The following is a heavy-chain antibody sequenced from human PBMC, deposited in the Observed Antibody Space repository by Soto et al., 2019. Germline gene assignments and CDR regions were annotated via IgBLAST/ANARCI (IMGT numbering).Heavy chain of an antibody. CDR3: ARGPDDSDVPRWDY. CDR1: GYNFNQYY. J-gene: IGHJ4*02. Sequence: QVQLVQSGAEVRKPGASVRLSCETSGYNFNQYYIHWVRQAPGQGLEWMGIINLRGGTTEYAHKFRGRVTVTGDTATSTAYMQLSSLRPDDTAVYFCARGPDDSDVPRWDYWGQGTLVTVSS. CDR2: INLRGGTT. D-gene: IGHD4-17*01. V-gene: IGHV1-46*02.